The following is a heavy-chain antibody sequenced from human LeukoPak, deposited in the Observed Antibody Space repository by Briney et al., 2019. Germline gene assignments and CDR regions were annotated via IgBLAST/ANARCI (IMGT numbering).Heavy chain of an antibody. CDR2: INPNSGDT. J-gene: IGHJ4*02. CDR3: ARGADFYDRSGYYLFDY. V-gene: IGHV1-2*02. D-gene: IGHD3-22*01. Sequence: ASVKVSCKASGYTFTGYYIHWVRQAPGQGLEWMGWINPNSGDTSYVQKFQGRVTMTRDTSITTAHMELSRLRSDDTAVYYCARGADFYDRSGYYLFDYWGQGTLVTVSS. CDR1: GYTFTGYY.